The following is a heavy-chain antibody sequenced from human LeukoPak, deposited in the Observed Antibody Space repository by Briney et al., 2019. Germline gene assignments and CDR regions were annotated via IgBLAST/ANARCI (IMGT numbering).Heavy chain of an antibody. Sequence: GGSLRLSCAASGFTFSSYGMHWVRQAPGKGLEWVAVIWYDGSNKYYADSVKGRFTISRDNSKNTLYLQMNSLRAEDTAVYYCAKPHYSGSGSHSREDYWGQGTLVTVSS. D-gene: IGHD3-10*01. V-gene: IGHV3-33*06. CDR2: IWYDGSNK. J-gene: IGHJ4*02. CDR1: GFTFSSYG. CDR3: AKPHYSGSGSHSREDY.